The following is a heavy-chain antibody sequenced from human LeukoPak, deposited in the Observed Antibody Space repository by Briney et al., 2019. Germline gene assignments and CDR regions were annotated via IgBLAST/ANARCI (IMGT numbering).Heavy chain of an antibody. D-gene: IGHD6-6*01. CDR2: ISGSGGST. CDR1: GFTFSSYA. V-gene: IGHV3-23*01. CDR3: AKHSGSNHFDY. J-gene: IGHJ4*02. Sequence: GGSLRLSCAASGFTFSSYAMGWVRQAPGKGLEWVSAISGSGGSTYYADSVKGRFTISRGNSKNTLYLQMNSLRAEDTAIYYCAKHSGSNHFDYWGQGTLVTVSS.